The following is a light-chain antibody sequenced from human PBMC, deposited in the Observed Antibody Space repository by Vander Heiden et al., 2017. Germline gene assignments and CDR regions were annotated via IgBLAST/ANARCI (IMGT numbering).Light chain of an antibody. CDR3: QQDCSSPPT. V-gene: IGKV3-20*01. J-gene: IGKJ2*01. Sequence: EIVLTQSPGTLSLSPGERATLSCRASQSVSSSYLAWYQQKPGQAPRLLIYGASSSATGIPDTFSGSGSGTDFTLSIIRLEPEDFTVYYCQQDCSSPPTFGQGTKMEIK. CDR1: QSVSSSY. CDR2: GAS.